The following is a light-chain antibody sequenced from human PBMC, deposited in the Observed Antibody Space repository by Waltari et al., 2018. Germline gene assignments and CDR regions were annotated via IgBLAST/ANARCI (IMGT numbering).Light chain of an antibody. CDR3: AAWDDSLSGEV. V-gene: IGLV1-47*01. CDR2: RNN. Sequence: QSVLTQPPSASGTPGQRVTISCSGSSSNIGSNYVYWYQQLPGPAPKLLIYRNNHRPSGVPDRFSGSKSGTSASLAISGLRSEDEADYYCAAWDDSLSGEVFGSGTKVTVL. CDR1: SSNIGSNY. J-gene: IGLJ6*01.